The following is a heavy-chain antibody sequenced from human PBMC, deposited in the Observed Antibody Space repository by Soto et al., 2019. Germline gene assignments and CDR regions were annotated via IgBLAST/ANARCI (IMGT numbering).Heavy chain of an antibody. V-gene: IGHV4-34*01. CDR3: SRDVDFGEDV. CDR1: GGSFSGYY. CDR2: INHSGST. D-gene: IGHD2-15*01. J-gene: IGHJ6*02. Sequence: SETLSLTCAVYGGSFSGYYWSWIRQPPGKGLEWIGEINHSGSTNYNPSLKSRVAISVDTSKNQFSLKLTSATAADTAVYYCSRDVDFGEDVWGQGTTVTVS.